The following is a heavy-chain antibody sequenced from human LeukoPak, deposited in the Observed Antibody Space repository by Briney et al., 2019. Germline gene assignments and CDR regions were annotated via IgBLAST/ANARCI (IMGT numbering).Heavy chain of an antibody. CDR1: GFTFSSYA. V-gene: IGHV3-23*01. CDR3: AKAPQRFGERWFDP. Sequence: PGGSLRLSCAASGFTFSSYAMSWVRRAPGKGLEWVSAISGSGGSTYYADSVKGRFTISRDNSKNTLYLQMNSLRAEDTAVYYCAKAPQRFGERWFDPWGQGTLVTVSS. D-gene: IGHD3-10*01. CDR2: ISGSGGST. J-gene: IGHJ5*02.